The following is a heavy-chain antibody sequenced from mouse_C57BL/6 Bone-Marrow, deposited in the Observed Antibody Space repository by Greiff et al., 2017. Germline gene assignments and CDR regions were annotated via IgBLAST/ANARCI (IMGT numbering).Heavy chain of an antibody. CDR3: AYYGSKGY. D-gene: IGHD1-1*01. CDR2: INPSSGYS. Sequence: QVQLQQSGAELARPGASVKMSCKASGYTFTSYTMHWVKPRPGQGLEWIGYINPSSGYSKYNQKFKDKATLTADKSSSTAYMQLSSLTSEDSAVYYCAYYGSKGYWGQGTTLTVSS. V-gene: IGHV1-4*01. CDR1: GYTFTSYT. J-gene: IGHJ2*01.